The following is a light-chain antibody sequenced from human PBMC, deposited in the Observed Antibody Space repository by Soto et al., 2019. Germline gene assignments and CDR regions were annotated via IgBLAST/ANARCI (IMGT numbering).Light chain of an antibody. CDR1: QGISSA. Sequence: AIQLTQSPSSLYASVGDRVTITCRASQGISSALAWYQQKPGKPPKPLIFDVSRLESGVPSRFSGSGSGTDFTLTISSLQPEDFATYYCQQFKNYPLTFGGGTKGDIK. J-gene: IGKJ4*01. CDR3: QQFKNYPLT. CDR2: DVS. V-gene: IGKV1D-13*01.